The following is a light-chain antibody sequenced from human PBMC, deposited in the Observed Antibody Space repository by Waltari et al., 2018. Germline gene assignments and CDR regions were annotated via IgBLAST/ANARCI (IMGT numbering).Light chain of an antibody. V-gene: IGKV3-20*01. J-gene: IGKJ4*01. Sequence: EIVLTQSPGTLSLSPGERATFSCRASQSVNNNYLTWYQQKPGQAPRLLIYGASSRATCIPDRFRGSGSGTDFTLTINRLEPEDFAVYYCQQYATSPEAFGGGTKVEIK. CDR1: QSVNNNY. CDR3: QQYATSPEA. CDR2: GAS.